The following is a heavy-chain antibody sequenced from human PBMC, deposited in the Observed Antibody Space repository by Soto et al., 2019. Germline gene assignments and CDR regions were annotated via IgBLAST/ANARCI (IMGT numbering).Heavy chain of an antibody. CDR1: GYTFTGYY. CDR2: INPNSGGT. CDR3: ARLGIAAAGTGRLKDY. J-gene: IGHJ4*02. Sequence: GASVKVSCKASGYTFTGYYMHWVRQAPGQGLEWMGWINPNSGGTNYAQKFQGRVTMTRDTSISTAYMELSRLRSDDTAVYYCARLGIAAAGTGRLKDYWGQGTLVTVSS. D-gene: IGHD6-13*01. V-gene: IGHV1-2*02.